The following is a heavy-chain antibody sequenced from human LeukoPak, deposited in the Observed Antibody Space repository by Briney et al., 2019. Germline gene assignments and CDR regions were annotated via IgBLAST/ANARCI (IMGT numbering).Heavy chain of an antibody. V-gene: IGHV5-10-1*01. J-gene: IGHJ5*02. CDR3: ASKTSYYDSSGLEFS. CDR2: IDPSDSHT. CDR1: GYSFTTYW. D-gene: IGHD3-22*01. Sequence: GEPLKISCKASGYSFTTYWIIWVRQMPGKGLEWMGRIDPSDSHTNYSPSFEGHVTISVDKSISTAYLQWSSLKASDTAMYWCASKTSYYDSSGLEFSWGQGTPVTVSS.